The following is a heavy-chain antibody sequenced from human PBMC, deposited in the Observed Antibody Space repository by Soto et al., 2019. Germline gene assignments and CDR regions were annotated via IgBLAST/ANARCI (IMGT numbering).Heavy chain of an antibody. CDR1: GFSFSSYT. D-gene: IGHD2-15*01. Sequence: PGGSLRLSCTASGFSFSSYTMNWVRQAPGKGLQWVASITNRGTHTYSADSVKGRFTISRDNDENSLYLQMNNLRAEDTATYYCTRAHEVAWFDSWGLGTLVTVPS. CDR3: TRAHEVAWFDS. V-gene: IGHV3-21*06. CDR2: ITNRGTHT. J-gene: IGHJ5*01.